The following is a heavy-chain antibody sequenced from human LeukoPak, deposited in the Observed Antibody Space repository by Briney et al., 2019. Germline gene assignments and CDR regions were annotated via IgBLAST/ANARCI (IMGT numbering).Heavy chain of an antibody. CDR2: IYYSGGT. D-gene: IGHD2/OR15-2a*01. CDR3: ASGYYFPDY. Sequence: SETLSLTCTVSGGSMSSDYWGWIRQTPGSGLEWIGYIYYSGGTYYNTSLKSRVSISIDTSKNQFSLKLDSVTSADTAVYYCASGYYFPDYWGQGALVTVSS. V-gene: IGHV4-59*01. CDR1: GGSMSSDY. J-gene: IGHJ4*02.